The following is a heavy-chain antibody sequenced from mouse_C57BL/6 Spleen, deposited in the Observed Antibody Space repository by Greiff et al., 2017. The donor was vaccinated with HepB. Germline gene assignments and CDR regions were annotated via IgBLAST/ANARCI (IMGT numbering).Heavy chain of an antibody. CDR1: GYTFTSYW. Sequence: VQLQQPGAELVRPGSSVKLSCKASGYTFTSYWVDWVKQRPGQGLEWIGNIYPSDSETHYTQKFKDKATLSVDKSTSTAYMQLSSLTYEDSGVYSCARTAAYFDYWGKGTTLTVSS. J-gene: IGHJ2*01. CDR2: IYPSDSET. CDR3: ARTAAYFDY. D-gene: IGHD1-2*01. V-gene: IGHV1-61*01.